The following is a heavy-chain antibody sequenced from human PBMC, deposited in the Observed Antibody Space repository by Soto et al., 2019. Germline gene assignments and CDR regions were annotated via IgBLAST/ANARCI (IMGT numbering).Heavy chain of an antibody. J-gene: IGHJ5*02. Sequence: SETLSLTSVVSGASMNTYFWSWIRQPAGKGLEWIGRIYSSGSTNYNPSLKSRVTMSVDTSKSQFSLRLNSMTAADTAVYYCARGLSAFDPWGQGPLVTVSS. CDR2: IYSSGST. CDR1: GASMNTYF. CDR3: ARGLSAFDP. V-gene: IGHV4-4*07. D-gene: IGHD3-16*01.